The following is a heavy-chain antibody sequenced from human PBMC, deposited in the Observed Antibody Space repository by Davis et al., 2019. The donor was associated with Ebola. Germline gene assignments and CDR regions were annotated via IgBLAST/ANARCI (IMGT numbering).Heavy chain of an antibody. Sequence: AASVKVSCKASGYTFTSYGISWVRQAPGQGLEWMGWISAYNGNTNYAQQLHGRVTMTTDTSTSTAYMELRSLRSDDTAVYYCARDLLRVVVPAAPGDQQQYYYYYGMDVWGQGTTVTVSS. CDR2: ISAYNGNT. D-gene: IGHD2-2*01. CDR3: ARDLLRVVVPAAPGDQQQYYYYYGMDV. V-gene: IGHV1-18*01. J-gene: IGHJ6*02. CDR1: GYTFTSYG.